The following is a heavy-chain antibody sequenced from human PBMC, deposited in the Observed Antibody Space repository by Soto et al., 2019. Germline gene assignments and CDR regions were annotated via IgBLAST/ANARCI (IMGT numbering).Heavy chain of an antibody. CDR2: ISYDDRNK. J-gene: IGHJ4*02. Sequence: QVQLMESGGGVVQPGRSLRLSCAASGFTFSSYGMHWVRQAPGKGLEWVAVISYDDRNKYYADSVKGRFTISRDNSKNTLYLQMNSLRAEDTAVYYCANLGGGYCTSTDCPDYWGQGTLVTVSS. CDR1: GFTFSSYG. CDR3: ANLGGGYCTSTDCPDY. V-gene: IGHV3-30*18. D-gene: IGHD2-2*01.